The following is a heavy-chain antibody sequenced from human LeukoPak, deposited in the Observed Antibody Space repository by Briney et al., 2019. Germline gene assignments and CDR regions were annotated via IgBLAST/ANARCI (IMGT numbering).Heavy chain of an antibody. CDR2: ISYDGSNK. CDR1: GFTFSSYA. J-gene: IGHJ6*02. Sequence: GGSQRLSCAASGFTFSSYAMHWVRQAPGKGLEWVAVISYDGSNKYYADSVKGRFTISRDNSKNTLYLQMNSLRAEDTAVYYCARDSRPDYYDFWSGYYYAYYYGMDVWGQGTTVTVSS. V-gene: IGHV3-30-3*01. CDR3: ARDSRPDYYDFWSGYYYAYYYGMDV. D-gene: IGHD3-3*01.